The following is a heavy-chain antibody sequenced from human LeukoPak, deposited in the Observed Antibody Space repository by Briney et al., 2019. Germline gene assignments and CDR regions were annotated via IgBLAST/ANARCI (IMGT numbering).Heavy chain of an antibody. CDR1: GFTFSSYG. D-gene: IGHD6-6*01. CDR2: ISYDGSNK. Sequence: GRSLRLSCAASGFTFSSYGMHWVRQAPGKGLEWVAVISYDGSNKYYADSVKGRFTISRDNSKNTLYLQMNSLRAEDTAVYYCARDLDWYSSSPDNWFDPWGQGTLVTVSS. J-gene: IGHJ5*02. V-gene: IGHV3-30*03. CDR3: ARDLDWYSSSPDNWFDP.